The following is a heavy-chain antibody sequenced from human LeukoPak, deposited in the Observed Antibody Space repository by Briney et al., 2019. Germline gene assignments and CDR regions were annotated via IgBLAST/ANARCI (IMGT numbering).Heavy chain of an antibody. CDR3: AKDQVRVAVAGTIDY. CDR1: GFTFSDYY. V-gene: IGHV3-11*04. Sequence: GGSLRLSCAASGFTFSDYYMSWIRQAPGKGLEWVSYISSGGSTIYYADSVKGRFTISRDNSKNTLYLQMNSLRAEDTAVYYCAKDQVRVAVAGTIDYWGQGTLVTVSS. CDR2: ISSGGSTI. J-gene: IGHJ4*02. D-gene: IGHD6-19*01.